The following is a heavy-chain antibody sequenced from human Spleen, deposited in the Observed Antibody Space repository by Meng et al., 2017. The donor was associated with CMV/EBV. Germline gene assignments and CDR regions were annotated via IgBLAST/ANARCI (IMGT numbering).Heavy chain of an antibody. CDR3: ARNGDANYYFHGMDV. CDR2: IIPIFGTA. V-gene: IGHV1-69*05. D-gene: IGHD2-21*01. Sequence: AGTFSSYAISWVRQAPGQGLKWMGGIIPIFGTANYAQKFQGIVTMTTDASTSTAYMELSSLRSEDTAVFYCARNGDANYYFHGMDVWGQGTTVTVSS. J-gene: IGHJ6*02. CDR1: AGTFSSYA.